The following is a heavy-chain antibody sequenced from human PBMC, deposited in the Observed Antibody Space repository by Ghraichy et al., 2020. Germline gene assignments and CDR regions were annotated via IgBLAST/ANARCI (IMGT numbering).Heavy chain of an antibody. CDR2: ISGSGGST. Sequence: LSLTCAAFGFNFNNFAMNWVRQAPGKGLEWVSGISGSGGSTYYADSVQGRFTISRDNSKHTMYLQMNSLRAEDTAIYYCARGQAYMVIVPAALADAALDIWGQGTVVT. V-gene: IGHV3-23*01. CDR3: ARGQAYMVIVPAALADAALDI. J-gene: IGHJ3*02. D-gene: IGHD2-2*01. CDR1: GFNFNNFA.